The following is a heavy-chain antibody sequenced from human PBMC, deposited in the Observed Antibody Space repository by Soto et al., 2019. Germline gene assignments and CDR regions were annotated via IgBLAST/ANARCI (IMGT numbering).Heavy chain of an antibody. J-gene: IGHJ6*03. CDR1: GFTFSNAW. CDR3: TTNSNPWGHYYYYYYMDV. V-gene: IGHV3-15*01. Sequence: GGSLRLSCAASGFTFSNAWMSWVRQAPGKGLEWVGRIKSKTDGGTTDYAAPVEGRFTISRDDSKNTLYLQMNSLKTEDTAVYYCTTNSNPWGHYYYYYYMDVWGKGTTVTVSS. CDR2: IKSKTDGGTT. D-gene: IGHD6-13*01.